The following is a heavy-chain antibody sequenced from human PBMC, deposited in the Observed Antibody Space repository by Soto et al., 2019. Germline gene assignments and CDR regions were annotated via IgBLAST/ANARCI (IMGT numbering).Heavy chain of an antibody. J-gene: IGHJ5*02. D-gene: IGHD2-8*01. Sequence: ASVKVSFKASGYTFTSYDINWVRQATGHGLEWMGWMNPNSGNTGYAQKFQGRVTMTRNTSISTAYMELSSLRSEDTAVYYCARNGMEGNWFDPWGQGTLVTVSS. CDR1: GYTFTSYD. V-gene: IGHV1-8*01. CDR2: MNPNSGNT. CDR3: ARNGMEGNWFDP.